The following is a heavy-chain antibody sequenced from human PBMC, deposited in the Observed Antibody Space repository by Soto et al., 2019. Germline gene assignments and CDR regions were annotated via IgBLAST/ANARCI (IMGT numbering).Heavy chain of an antibody. CDR2: IYSGGST. CDR3: VKDRSFTIFGVVILDY. V-gene: IGHV3-66*01. CDR1: GFTVSSNY. D-gene: IGHD3-3*01. J-gene: IGHJ4*02. Sequence: PGGSLRLSCAASGFTVSSNYMSWVRQAPGKGLEWVSVIYSGGSTYYADSVKGRFTISRDNSKNTLYLQMNSLRAEDTAVYYCVKDRSFTIFGVVILDYWGQGTRVTVSS.